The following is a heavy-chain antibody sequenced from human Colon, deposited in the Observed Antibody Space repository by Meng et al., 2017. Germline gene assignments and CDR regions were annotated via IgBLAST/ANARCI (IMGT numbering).Heavy chain of an antibody. CDR1: RDSFSSHDAT. J-gene: IGHJ4*02. Sequence: QVTLQQSGPGLCKLSHSLSLSRASSRDSFSSHDATWNWLRHSPSRGLEWLGRTFYRAKWISDYAVSLESRITINPDTSKNQFTLQLNSVTPEDTAVYYCARLVGNSWLPDWGQGTLVTVSS. CDR3: ARLVGNSWLPD. V-gene: IGHV6-1*01. D-gene: IGHD6-13*01. CDR2: TFYRAKWIS.